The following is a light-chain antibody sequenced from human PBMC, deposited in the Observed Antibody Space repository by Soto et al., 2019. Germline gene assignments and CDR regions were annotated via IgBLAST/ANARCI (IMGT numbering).Light chain of an antibody. CDR3: QQSYISPYT. J-gene: IGKJ2*01. CDR2: AAS. CDR1: ESIANY. V-gene: IGKV1-39*01. Sequence: DIQMTQSPSSLSASVGDSVTITCRASESIANYLNWYQQKPGKAPNLLIYAASTLQTGVPSRFSGSGSGTDFTLTISSLQTEDFATYFCQQSYISPYTFGQGNKLDI.